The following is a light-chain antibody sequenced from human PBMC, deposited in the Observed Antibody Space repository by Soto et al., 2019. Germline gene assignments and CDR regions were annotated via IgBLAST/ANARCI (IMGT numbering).Light chain of an antibody. J-gene: IGKJ2*01. Sequence: EIVLTQSPGTLSSSPGERATLSCRASQSVSGNYLAWYQQKPGESPRLLIYGSSDRATGIPDRFSGSGSGTDFTLIISRVEPEDFAVYYCQQYGSSPPYTFGQGTKLEIK. CDR2: GSS. CDR3: QQYGSSPPYT. V-gene: IGKV3-20*01. CDR1: QSVSGNY.